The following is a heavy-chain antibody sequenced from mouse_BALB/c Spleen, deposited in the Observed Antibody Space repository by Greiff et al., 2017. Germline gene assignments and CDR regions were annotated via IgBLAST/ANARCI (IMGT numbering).Heavy chain of an antibody. D-gene: IGHD3-3*01. CDR3: TRFRGQGYAMDY. J-gene: IGHJ4*01. CDR1: GYTFTSYW. V-gene: IGHV1-69*02. CDR2: IYPSDSYT. Sequence: QVQLQQPGAELVKPGASVKLSCKASGYTFTSYWMHWVKQRPGQGLEWIGNIYPSDSYTNYNQKFKDKATLTVDKSSSTAYMQLSSPTSEDSAVYYCTRFRGQGYAMDYWGQGTSVTVSS.